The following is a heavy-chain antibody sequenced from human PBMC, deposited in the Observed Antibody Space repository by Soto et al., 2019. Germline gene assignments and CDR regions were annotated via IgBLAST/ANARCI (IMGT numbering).Heavy chain of an antibody. J-gene: IGHJ4*02. Sequence: QSLTCTVSGDSIGTTHSYWAWIRQSPGKGLEWIGNIHYSGSTYYMPSLRSRVTLSVDTSKNQFSLRLTSVTAEDTAVYYCARHEGNGNVWPLDYWGQGILVTVSS. CDR2: IHYSGST. D-gene: IGHD2-8*01. V-gene: IGHV4-39*01. CDR3: ARHEGNGNVWPLDY. CDR1: GDSIGTTHSY.